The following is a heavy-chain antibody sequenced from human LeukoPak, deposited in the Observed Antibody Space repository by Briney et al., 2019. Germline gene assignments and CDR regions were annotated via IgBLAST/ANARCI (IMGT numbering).Heavy chain of an antibody. J-gene: IGHJ4*02. CDR2: IYSGGGT. D-gene: IGHD1-26*01. CDR3: ARGQVVGATDYFDY. Sequence: GGSLRLSCAASGFTVSNHYMNWVRQAPGKGLEWVSVIYSGGGTHYTDSVKGRFTISRDNSKNTLFLQMNNLRAEDTALYYCARGQVVGATDYFDYWGQGTPVTVSS. V-gene: IGHV3-53*01. CDR1: GFTVSNHY.